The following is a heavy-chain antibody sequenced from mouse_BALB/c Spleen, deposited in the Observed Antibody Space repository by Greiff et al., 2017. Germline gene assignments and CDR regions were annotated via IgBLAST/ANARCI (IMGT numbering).Heavy chain of an antibody. CDR2: ISSGSSTI. J-gene: IGHJ4*01. D-gene: IGHD2-4*01. CDR3: ARGMIKGGAMDY. Sequence: EVKLMESGGGLVQPGGSRKLSCAASGFTFSSFGMHWVRQAPEKGLEWVAYISSGSSTIYYADTVKGRFTISRDNPKNTLFLQMTSLRSEDTAMYYCARGMIKGGAMDYWGQGTSVTVSS. CDR1: GFTFSSFG. V-gene: IGHV5-17*02.